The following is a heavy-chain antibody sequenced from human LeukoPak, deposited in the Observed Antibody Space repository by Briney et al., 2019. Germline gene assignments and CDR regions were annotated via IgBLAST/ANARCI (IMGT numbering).Heavy chain of an antibody. V-gene: IGHV4-59*08. CDR2: IYYSGNT. J-gene: IGHJ2*01. D-gene: IGHD3-10*01. CDR3: ARHGSGELLRYLDL. CDR1: GGSISGYY. Sequence: PSETLPLTCTVSGGSISGYYWNWIRQPPGKGLEWIGYIYYSGNTNYNPSLKSRVTISVDTSKNQFSVKLSSVTAADTAVYYCARHGSGELLRYLDLWGRGTLVTVSS.